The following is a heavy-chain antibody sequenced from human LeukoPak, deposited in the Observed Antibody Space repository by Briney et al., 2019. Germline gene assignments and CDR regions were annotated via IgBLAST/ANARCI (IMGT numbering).Heavy chain of an antibody. CDR2: IYYSGST. CDR3: ARAVYGSGSYEGIRFDP. CDR1: GGSISSYY. D-gene: IGHD3-10*01. Sequence: SETLSLTCTVSGGSISSYYWSWIRQPPGKGLEWIGYIYYSGSTNYNPSLESRVTISVDTSKNQFSLKLSSVTAADTAVYYCARAVYGSGSYEGIRFDPWGQGTLVTVSS. J-gene: IGHJ5*02. V-gene: IGHV4-59*01.